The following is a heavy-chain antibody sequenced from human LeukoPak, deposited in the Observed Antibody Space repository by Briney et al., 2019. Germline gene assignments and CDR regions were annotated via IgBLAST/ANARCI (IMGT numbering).Heavy chain of an antibody. CDR1: GGSISSYY. D-gene: IGHD2-15*01. V-gene: IGHV4-59*12. J-gene: IGHJ5*02. CDR3: ARGLGVVVAATNNWFDP. CDR2: IYYSGSA. Sequence: SETLSLTCTVSGGSISSYYWSWIRQPPGKGLEWIGYIYYSGSANYNPSLKSRVTISVDTSKNQFSLKLSSVTAADTAVYYCARGLGVVVAATNNWFDPWGQGTLVTVSS.